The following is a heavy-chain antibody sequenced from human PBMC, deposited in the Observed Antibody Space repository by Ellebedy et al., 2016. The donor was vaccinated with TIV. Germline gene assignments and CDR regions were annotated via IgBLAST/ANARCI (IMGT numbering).Heavy chain of an antibody. CDR3: ARAVFGTKFDF. D-gene: IGHD1-14*01. Sequence: MPSETLSLTCTVSGGSISSGGYYWSWIRQHPGKGLEWIGYIYYSGSTYYNPSLESRVTISLDTSKNQFSLRLSSVTAADTAVYYCARAVFGTKFDFWGQGTLVTVSS. CDR2: IYYSGST. CDR1: GGSISSGGYY. V-gene: IGHV4-31*03. J-gene: IGHJ4*02.